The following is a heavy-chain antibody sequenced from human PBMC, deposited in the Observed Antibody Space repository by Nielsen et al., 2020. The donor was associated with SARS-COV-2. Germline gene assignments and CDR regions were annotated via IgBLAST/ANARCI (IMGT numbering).Heavy chain of an antibody. CDR2: IYYSGST. J-gene: IGHJ6*02. CDR3: ARAPSSWNYYYYGMDV. V-gene: IGHV4-59*01. D-gene: IGHD2-2*01. Sequence: SETLSLTCAVYGGSFSGYYWSWIRQPPGKGLEWIGYIYYSGSTNYNPSLKSRVTISVDTSKNQFSLKLSSVTAADTAVYYCARAPSSWNYYYYGMDVWGQGTTVTVSS. CDR1: GGSFSGYY.